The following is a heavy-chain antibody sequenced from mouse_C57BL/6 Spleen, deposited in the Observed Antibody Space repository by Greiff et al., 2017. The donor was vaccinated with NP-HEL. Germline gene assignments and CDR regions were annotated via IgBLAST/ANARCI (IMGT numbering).Heavy chain of an antibody. CDR2: ISSGGDYI. CDR1: GFTFSSYA. CDR3: TRDDPAWFAY. Sequence: EVQLMESGEGLVKPGGSLKLSCAASGFTFSSYAMSWVRQTPEKRLEWVAYISSGGDYIYYADTVKGRFTISRDNARNTLYLQMSSLKSEDTAMYYCTRDDPAWFAYWGQGTLVTVSA. D-gene: IGHD2-3*01. J-gene: IGHJ3*01. V-gene: IGHV5-9-1*02.